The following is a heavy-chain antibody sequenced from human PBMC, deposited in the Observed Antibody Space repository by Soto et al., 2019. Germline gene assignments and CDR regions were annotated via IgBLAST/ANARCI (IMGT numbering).Heavy chain of an antibody. Sequence: GESLKISCKGSGYTFSTYWIAWVRQMPGKGLEWMGIIYPGGSDTKYSPAFQGQVTISADKSINTAYLQWTSLEASDTAMYYCARKFAPEFFDSWGQGTLVTVSS. D-gene: IGHD3-10*01. CDR3: ARKFAPEFFDS. V-gene: IGHV5-51*01. J-gene: IGHJ4*02. CDR2: IYPGGSDT. CDR1: GYTFSTYW.